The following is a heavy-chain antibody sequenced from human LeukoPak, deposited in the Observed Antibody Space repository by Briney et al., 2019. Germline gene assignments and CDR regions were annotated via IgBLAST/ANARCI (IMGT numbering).Heavy chain of an antibody. V-gene: IGHV4-39*01. J-gene: IGHJ5*02. Sequence: SETLSLTCTVSGGSISSSSYYWGWIRQPPGKGLEWIGSIYYSGSTYYNPSLKSRVTTSVDTSKNQFSLKLSSVTAADTAVYYCARQLLEWLVPGWFDPWGQGTLVTVSS. CDR2: IYYSGST. CDR1: GGSISSSSYY. CDR3: ARQLLEWLVPGWFDP. D-gene: IGHD6-19*01.